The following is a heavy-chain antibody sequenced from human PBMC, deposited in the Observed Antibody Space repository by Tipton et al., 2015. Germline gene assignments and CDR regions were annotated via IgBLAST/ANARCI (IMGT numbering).Heavy chain of an antibody. CDR1: GFTFINYD. CDR2: ISYDGSDK. V-gene: IGHV3-30*03. D-gene: IGHD3-9*01. Sequence: RSLRLSCAASGFTFINYDMHWVRQAPGKGPEWVAVISYDGSDKYYGDSVRGRFTISRDNAKNSLYLQMNSLRAEDTAVYYCARESRQGYYPNTGYYGYWGHGTLVTVSS. J-gene: IGHJ4*01. CDR3: ARESRQGYYPNTGYYGY.